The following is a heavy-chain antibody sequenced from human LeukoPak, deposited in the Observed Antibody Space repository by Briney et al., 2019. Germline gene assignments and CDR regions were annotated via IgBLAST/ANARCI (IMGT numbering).Heavy chain of an antibody. CDR1: GFIASNNY. D-gene: IGHD5-18*01. Sequence: GGSLTLSCVGSGFIASNNYMSWVRQAPGKGLVWVSVVYSGGDTYYADFVMGRFTISRDKSKNTLFLQMNNLRAEDTAVYYCARAGYSYGRGYFDYWGQGTLVTASS. J-gene: IGHJ4*02. CDR2: VYSGGDT. V-gene: IGHV3-53*01. CDR3: ARAGYSYGRGYFDY.